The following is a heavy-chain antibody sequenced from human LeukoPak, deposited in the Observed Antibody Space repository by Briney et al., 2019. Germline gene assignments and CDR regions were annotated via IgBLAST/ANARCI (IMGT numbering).Heavy chain of an antibody. Sequence: SETLSLTCTVSGDSVRNNYSWTWIRQPPGKGLEYIGHIYYSGNSYYNPSLRSRVTMSVDTSNNQFSLKLNSVTAADTAVYYCARGPDYYDSSGMDVWGQGTTVTVSS. V-gene: IGHV4-59*02. CDR1: GDSVRNNYS. CDR2: IYYSGNS. D-gene: IGHD3-22*01. J-gene: IGHJ6*02. CDR3: ARGPDYYDSSGMDV.